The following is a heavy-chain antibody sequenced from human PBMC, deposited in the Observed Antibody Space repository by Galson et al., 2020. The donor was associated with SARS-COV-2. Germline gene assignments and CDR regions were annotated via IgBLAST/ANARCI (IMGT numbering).Heavy chain of an antibody. D-gene: IGHD3-10*01. J-gene: IGHJ2*01. CDR3: VKDQNVETSYISYWYFDL. CDR1: GFSFSSYA. V-gene: IGHV3-64D*06. CDR2: ISIKGGSI. Sequence: GGSLRLSCSASGFSFSSYAMTWVRQDPGKRPEYVSSISIKGGSIKYADSVKGRFTISRDNSKLYLQMSSLRAEDTAVYYCVKDQNVETSYISYWYFDLWGRGTQVTVSS.